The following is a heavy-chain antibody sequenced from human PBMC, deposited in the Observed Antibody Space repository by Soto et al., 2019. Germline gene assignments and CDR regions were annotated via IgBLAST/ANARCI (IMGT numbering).Heavy chain of an antibody. D-gene: IGHD3-3*01. V-gene: IGHV1-8*01. CDR1: GYTFTNFG. J-gene: IGHJ3*02. Sequence: GASVKVSCKTSGYTFTNFGVNWVRQATGQGLEWMGWMNPNSGNTGYAQKFQGRVTMTRNTSISTAYMELSSLRSEDTAVYYCASPARNYDFWSGYSFDIWGQGTMVTVSS. CDR3: ASPARNYDFWSGYSFDI. CDR2: MNPNSGNT.